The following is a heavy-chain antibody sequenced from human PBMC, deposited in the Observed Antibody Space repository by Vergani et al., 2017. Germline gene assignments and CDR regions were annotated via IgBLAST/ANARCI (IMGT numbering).Heavy chain of an antibody. CDR3: AKDLSLSMFYVVTPFDY. J-gene: IGHJ4*02. V-gene: IGHV3-23*01. D-gene: IGHD2/OR15-2a*01. Sequence: EVQLLESGGGLVQPGGSLRLSCAASGFTFSSYAMSWVRQAPGKGLEWVSAISGSGGSTYYADSVKGRFTISRDNSKNTLYLQMNSLRAEDTAVYYCAKDLSLSMFYVVTPFDYWGQGTLVTVSS. CDR2: ISGSGGST. CDR1: GFTFSSYA.